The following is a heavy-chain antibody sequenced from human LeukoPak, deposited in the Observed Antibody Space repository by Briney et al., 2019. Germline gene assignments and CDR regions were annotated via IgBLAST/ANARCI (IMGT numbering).Heavy chain of an antibody. CDR3: ARLSRIGHCWIDY. J-gene: IGHJ4*02. V-gene: IGHV4-34*01. Sequence: SETLSLTCAVYGGSFSGYYWSWIRQPPGKGLEWIGEINHSGSTNYNPPLKSRVTISVDTSKNQFSLKLSSVTAADTAVYYCARLSRIGHCWIDYWGQGTLVTVSS. CDR2: INHSGST. CDR1: GGSFSGYY. D-gene: IGHD3-3*02.